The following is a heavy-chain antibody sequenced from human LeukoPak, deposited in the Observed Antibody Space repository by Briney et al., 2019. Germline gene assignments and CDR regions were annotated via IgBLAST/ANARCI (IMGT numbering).Heavy chain of an antibody. Sequence: GGSLRLSCAASGFTFDDYAMHWVRQVPGKGLEWVSGITWNSGSIGYADSVKGRFTVSRDNAKNSLYLQMNSLRAEDTALYYCAKDATIPPTYYYDSSGYSGAFDIWGQGTMVTVSS. CDR2: ITWNSGSI. CDR1: GFTFDDYA. D-gene: IGHD3-22*01. J-gene: IGHJ3*02. V-gene: IGHV3-9*01. CDR3: AKDATIPPTYYYDSSGYSGAFDI.